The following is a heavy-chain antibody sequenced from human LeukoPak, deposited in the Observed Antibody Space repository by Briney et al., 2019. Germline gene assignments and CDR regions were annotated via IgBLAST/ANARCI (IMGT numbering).Heavy chain of an antibody. D-gene: IGHD3-9*01. CDR1: GFTFDNYG. V-gene: IGHV3-9*03. CDR2: ISGNSDSI. CDR3: AKNGGSQLLTGYFDF. Sequence: GGSLRLSCAASGFTFDNYGMHWVRQVPGKGLEWVSGISGNSDSIGYAESVKGRFIISRDNAKNSLYLQMNSLRADDMAFYYCAKNGGSQLLTGYFDFWGQGILVTVSS. J-gene: IGHJ4*02.